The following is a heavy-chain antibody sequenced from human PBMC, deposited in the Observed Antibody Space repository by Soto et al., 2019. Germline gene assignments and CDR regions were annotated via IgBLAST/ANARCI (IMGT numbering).Heavy chain of an antibody. CDR3: ARGRVTPYYYYYYGMDV. Sequence: SETLSLTCAVSGGSISSGGYSWSWIRQPPGKGLEWIGYIYHSGSTYYNPSPKSRVTISVDTSKNQFSLKLSSVTAADTAVYYCARGRVTPYYYYYYGMDVWGQGTTVTVS. J-gene: IGHJ6*02. CDR1: GGSISSGGYS. D-gene: IGHD5-18*01. V-gene: IGHV4-30-2*01. CDR2: IYHSGST.